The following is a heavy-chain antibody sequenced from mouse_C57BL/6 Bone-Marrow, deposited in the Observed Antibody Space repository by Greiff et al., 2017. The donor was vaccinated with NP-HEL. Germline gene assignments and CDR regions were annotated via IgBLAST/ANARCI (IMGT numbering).Heavy chain of an antibody. V-gene: IGHV1-63*01. CDR3: ARIYYGNSLDY. J-gene: IGHJ2*01. Sequence: LQESGAELVRPGTSVKMSCKASGYTFTNYWIGWAKQRPGHGLEWIGDIYPGGGYTNYNEKFKGKATLTADKSSSTAYMQFSSLTSEDSAIYYCARIYYGNSLDYWGQGTTLTVSS. CDR1: GYTFTNYW. CDR2: IYPGGGYT. D-gene: IGHD2-1*01.